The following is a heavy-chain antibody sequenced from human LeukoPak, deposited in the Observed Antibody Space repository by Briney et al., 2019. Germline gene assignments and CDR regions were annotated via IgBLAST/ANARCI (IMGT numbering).Heavy chain of an antibody. D-gene: IGHD6-19*01. CDR2: IYTSGST. CDR3: ARVAVAGNRVYYFDY. CDR1: GGSISSYY. J-gene: IGHJ4*02. Sequence: SETLSLNCTVSGGSISSYYWSWIRQPAGKGLEWIGRIYTSGSTNCNPSLKSRVTMSVDTSKNQFSLKLSSVTAADTAVYYCARVAVAGNRVYYFDYWGQGTLVTVSS. V-gene: IGHV4-4*07.